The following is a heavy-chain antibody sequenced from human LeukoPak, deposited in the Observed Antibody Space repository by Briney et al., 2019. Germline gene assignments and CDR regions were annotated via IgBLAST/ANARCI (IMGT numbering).Heavy chain of an antibody. J-gene: IGHJ3*01. Sequence: PGGSLRLSCAASGFPFGDFAMTWVRQVPGGGLRWVSTITRSGQNTYYADSVKGRFTISRDDYKGMLYLQMNSLRAEDTAMYYCVQDDYCSIPGCVIDALVVWGQGTVVTVSS. CDR1: GFPFGDFA. CDR2: ITRSGQNT. V-gene: IGHV3-23*01. CDR3: VQDDYCSIPGCVIDALVV. D-gene: IGHD4-11*01.